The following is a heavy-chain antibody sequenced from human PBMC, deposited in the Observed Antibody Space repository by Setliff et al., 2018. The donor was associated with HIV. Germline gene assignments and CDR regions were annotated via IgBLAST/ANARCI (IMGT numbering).Heavy chain of an antibody. CDR1: GGTFSNYA. CDR3: ARDFGGYCSSMSCPGLFDP. CDR2: IIPISGTV. J-gene: IGHJ5*02. Sequence: SVKVSCKASGGTFSNYAISWVRQAPGQGLEWMGGIIPISGTVNYAQKFWGRVTITTHESTSTAYMELSSLRSEDTAVYYCARDFGGYCSSMSCPGLFDPWGQGTLVTVSS. D-gene: IGHD2-2*01. V-gene: IGHV1-69*05.